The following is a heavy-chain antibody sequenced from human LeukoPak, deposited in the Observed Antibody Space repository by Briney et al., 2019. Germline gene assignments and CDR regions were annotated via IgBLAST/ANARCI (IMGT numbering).Heavy chain of an antibody. CDR3: AKAGGYDYYYMDV. CDR2: ISYDGSNK. V-gene: IGHV3-30*18. Sequence: GGSLRLSCAASGFTFSSYGMHWVRQAPGKGLEWVAVISYDGSNKYYADSVKGRFTISRDNSKNTLYLQMNSLRAEDTAVYYCAKAGGYDYYYMDVWGKGTTVTVSS. J-gene: IGHJ6*03. D-gene: IGHD5-12*01. CDR1: GFTFSSYG.